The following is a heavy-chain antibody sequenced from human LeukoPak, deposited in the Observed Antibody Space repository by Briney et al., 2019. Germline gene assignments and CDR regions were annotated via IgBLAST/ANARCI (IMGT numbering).Heavy chain of an antibody. D-gene: IGHD2-2*01. CDR3: ARAMPHDNWFNP. Sequence: GGALRLSCAASGFTFTDYWMHWVRQVAGKGVVWVSRINGDLTNTTYADSVKGRFTISRDNAKNTQYLQMNSLRAEDTAVYYCARAMPHDNWFNPWGQGSLVTVSS. J-gene: IGHJ5*02. CDR1: GFTFTDYW. CDR2: INGDLTNT. V-gene: IGHV3-74*03.